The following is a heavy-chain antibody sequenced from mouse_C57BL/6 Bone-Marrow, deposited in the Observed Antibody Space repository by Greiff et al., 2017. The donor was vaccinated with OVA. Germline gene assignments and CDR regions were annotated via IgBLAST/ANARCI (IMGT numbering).Heavy chain of an antibody. CDR1: GYTFTDYY. CDR2: IYPGSGNT. Sequence: QVTLKESGAELVRPGASVKLSCKASGYTFTDYYINWVKQRPGQGLEWIARIYPGSGNTYYNEKFKGKATLTAEKSSSTAYMQLSSLTSEDSAVYFCARFDDGYYPFAYWGQGTLVTVSA. D-gene: IGHD2-3*01. CDR3: ARFDDGYYPFAY. J-gene: IGHJ3*01. V-gene: IGHV1-76*01.